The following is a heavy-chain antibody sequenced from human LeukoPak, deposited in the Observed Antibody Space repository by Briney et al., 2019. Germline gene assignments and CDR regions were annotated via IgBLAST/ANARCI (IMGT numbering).Heavy chain of an antibody. Sequence: GGSLRLSCAASGFTVSNNYMSWVRKAPGKGLEWVSVIYSGDNTYYVESVKGRFTISRDNSKNTLFLQMNRLRAEDTAVYYCAGRRVLDASFDYWGQGTLVTVSS. CDR1: GFTVSNNY. V-gene: IGHV3-66*02. D-gene: IGHD3-16*01. J-gene: IGHJ4*02. CDR2: IYSGDNT. CDR3: AGRRVLDASFDY.